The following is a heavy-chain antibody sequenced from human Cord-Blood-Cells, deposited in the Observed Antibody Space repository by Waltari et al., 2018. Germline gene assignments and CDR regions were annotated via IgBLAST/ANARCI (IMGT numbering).Heavy chain of an antibody. V-gene: IGHV4-34*01. CDR3: ASGNVVVTATTPPFDY. Sequence: QVQLQQWGAGLLKPSETLSLTCAVYGGSFSGYYWSWIRQPPGKGLEWIGEINHSGSTNCHPSLRSRVTISVDTSKNQFSLKLSSVTAADTAVYYCASGNVVVTATTPPFDYWGQGTLVTVSS. J-gene: IGHJ4*02. CDR1: GGSFSGYY. CDR2: INHSGST. D-gene: IGHD2-21*02.